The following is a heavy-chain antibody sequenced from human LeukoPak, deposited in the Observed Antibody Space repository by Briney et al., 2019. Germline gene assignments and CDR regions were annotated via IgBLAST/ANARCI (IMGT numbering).Heavy chain of an antibody. CDR3: AKGLISGWFGELPFDY. D-gene: IGHD3-10*01. CDR1: GFSFRDYP. Sequence: PGGSLRLSCEAAGFSFRDYPMGWVRRASGKRLEWVSGISAGADVIFYADPVKGRFTISRDNSKNTLYLQMNSLRAEDSAEYYCAKGLISGWFGELPFDYWGQGTLVTVSS. CDR2: ISAGADVI. J-gene: IGHJ4*02. V-gene: IGHV3-23*01.